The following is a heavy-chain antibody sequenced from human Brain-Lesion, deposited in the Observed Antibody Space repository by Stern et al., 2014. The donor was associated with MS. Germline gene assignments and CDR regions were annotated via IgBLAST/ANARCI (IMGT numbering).Heavy chain of an antibody. CDR1: GYTLTDFS. D-gene: IGHD1-26*01. CDR3: ATLSPGAGGNYYRHFDY. Sequence: QLVQSGAEVKKPGASVKVSCTVSGYTLTDFSMHWVRQAPRKGLEWMGGFDPEDGETIYAQKFQGRVTMTEDTSTDTAYMELSSLRSEDTAVYYCATLSPGAGGNYYRHFDYWGQGTLVTVSS. CDR2: FDPEDGET. J-gene: IGHJ4*02. V-gene: IGHV1-24*01.